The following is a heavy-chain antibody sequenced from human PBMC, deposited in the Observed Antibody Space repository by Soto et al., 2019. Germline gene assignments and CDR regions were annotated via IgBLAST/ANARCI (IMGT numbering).Heavy chain of an antibody. CDR2: ISHDGSNK. CDR3: ARDRASSGWHVGDY. J-gene: IGHJ4*02. D-gene: IGHD6-19*01. V-gene: IGHV3-30-3*01. CDR1: GFTFSLYA. Sequence: QVQLVESGGGVVQPGRSLRLSCAASGFTFSLYAMHWVRQAPGKGLEWVAVISHDGSNKYYADSVKGRFTISRDNSKNTLYLQMNRLRVEDTGVYYCARDRASSGWHVGDYWGQGTLLTVSS.